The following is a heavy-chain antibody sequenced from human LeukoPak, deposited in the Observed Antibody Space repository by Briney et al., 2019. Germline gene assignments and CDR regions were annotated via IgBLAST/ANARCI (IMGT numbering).Heavy chain of an antibody. V-gene: IGHV3-23*01. Sequence: GGSLRLSSAASGFSFSNYAMSWVRQAPGEGLEWVSGILGSGGGTFYADSVKGRFTISRDNSKNTLYLQMNSLRAEDTAVYYCARRAGAYSHPYDYWGQGTLVTVSS. D-gene: IGHD4/OR15-4a*01. CDR1: GFSFSNYA. CDR2: ILGSGGGT. J-gene: IGHJ4*02. CDR3: ARRAGAYSHPYDY.